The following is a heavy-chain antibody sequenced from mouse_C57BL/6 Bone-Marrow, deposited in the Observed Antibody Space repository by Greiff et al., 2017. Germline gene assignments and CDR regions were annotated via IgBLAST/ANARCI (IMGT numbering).Heavy chain of an antibody. CDR2: IHPNSGST. CDR3: ARDGDGSSYVWYFDV. D-gene: IGHD1-1*01. V-gene: IGHV1-64*01. J-gene: IGHJ1*03. CDR1: GYTFTSYW. Sequence: QVQLQQPGAELVKPGASVKLSCKASGYTFTSYWMHWVKQRPGQGLEWIGMIHPNSGSTNYNEKFKSKATLTVDKSSSTAYMQLSSLTSEDSAVYYCARDGDGSSYVWYFDVWGTGTTVTVSS.